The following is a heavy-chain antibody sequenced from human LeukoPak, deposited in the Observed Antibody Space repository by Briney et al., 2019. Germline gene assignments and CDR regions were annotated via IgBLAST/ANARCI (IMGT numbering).Heavy chain of an antibody. CDR3: ARRTVTTRCSDY. CDR1: GGSISSYY. J-gene: IGHJ4*02. D-gene: IGHD4-17*01. CDR2: IYHSGRT. V-gene: IGHV4-59*01. Sequence: PSETLSLTCTVSGGSISSYYWSWIRQPPGKGLEWIGYIYHSGRTNHNPSLKSRVTISADTSKNQLSLKLNSVTAADTAVYYCARRTVTTRCSDYWGQGTLVTVSS.